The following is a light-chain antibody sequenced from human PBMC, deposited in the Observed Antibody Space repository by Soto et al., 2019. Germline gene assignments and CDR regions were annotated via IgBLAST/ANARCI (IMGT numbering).Light chain of an antibody. CDR1: QSISIN. Sequence: EIVLTQSPGTLSVSPGDRVTLSCRASQSISINLAWYQHKPGQAPRLLIHGASTRATGVPARISGSGSGTEFTLTISSLQSEDFAVYYCQQYGSSPTWTFGQGTKVDIK. CDR3: QQYGSSPTWT. CDR2: GAS. J-gene: IGKJ1*01. V-gene: IGKV3D-15*01.